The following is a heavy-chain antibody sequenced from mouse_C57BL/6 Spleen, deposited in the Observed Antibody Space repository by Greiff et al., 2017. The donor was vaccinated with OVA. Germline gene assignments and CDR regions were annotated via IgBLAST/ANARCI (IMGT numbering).Heavy chain of an antibody. D-gene: IGHD3-2*02. V-gene: IGHV1-26*01. CDR2: INPNNGGT. Sequence: EVQLQQSGPELVKPGASVKISCKASGYTFTDYYMNWVKQSHGKSLEWIGDINPNNGGTSYNQKFKGKATLTVDKSSSTAYMELRSLTSEDSAVYYCASYSSDAMDYWGQGTSVTVSS. J-gene: IGHJ4*01. CDR1: GYTFTDYY. CDR3: ASYSSDAMDY.